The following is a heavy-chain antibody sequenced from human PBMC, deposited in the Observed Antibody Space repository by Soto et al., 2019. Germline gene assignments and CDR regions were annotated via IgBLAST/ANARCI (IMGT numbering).Heavy chain of an antibody. CDR1: GYTFTSYY. CDR2: INPNSGST. Sequence: ASVKVSCKASGYTFTSYYMHWVRQAPGQGLEWMGRINPNSGSTNYAQKFQGRVTMTRDTSISTAYMELSRLRSDDTAVYYCARERIAVAGICDYWGQGTLVTVSS. D-gene: IGHD6-19*01. J-gene: IGHJ4*02. V-gene: IGHV1-2*02. CDR3: ARERIAVAGICDY.